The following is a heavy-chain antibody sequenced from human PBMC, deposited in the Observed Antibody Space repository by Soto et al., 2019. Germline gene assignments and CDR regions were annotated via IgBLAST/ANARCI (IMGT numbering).Heavy chain of an antibody. D-gene: IGHD2-2*01. CDR2: MYHSGST. V-gene: IGHV4-30-2*01. Sequence: SETLSLTCAVSGGSISSGGYSWSWIRQPPGKGLEWIGYMYHSGSTYYNPSLKSRVTISIDRSKNSLYLQMNSLRAEDTAVYYCARERYCSGTSCGGPYLDYWGQGTLVTGSS. J-gene: IGHJ4*02. CDR3: ARERYCSGTSCGGPYLDY. CDR1: GGSISSGGYS.